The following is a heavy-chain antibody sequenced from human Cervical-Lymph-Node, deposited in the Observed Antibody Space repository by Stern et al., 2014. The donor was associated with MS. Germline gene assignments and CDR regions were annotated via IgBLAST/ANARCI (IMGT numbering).Heavy chain of an antibody. J-gene: IGHJ6*02. CDR1: GFNFSDYS. Sequence: EVQLVESGGDLVKPGSSLRVSCAASGFNFSDYSMNWVRQAPGKGLEWVASMSSISNNIYYADSVKGRFTISRDNSKSSLYLQMDSLRGEDTAMYYCARARIGTIRYGMDVWGQGTTVTVSS. D-gene: IGHD1-7*01. CDR3: ARARIGTIRYGMDV. CDR2: MSSISNNI. V-gene: IGHV3-21*01.